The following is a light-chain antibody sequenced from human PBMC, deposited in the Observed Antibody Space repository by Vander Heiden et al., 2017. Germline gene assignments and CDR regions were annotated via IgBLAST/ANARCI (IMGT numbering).Light chain of an antibody. V-gene: IGKV2-28*01. CDR1: QSLLHSNGYNY. Sequence: IVMTQSPLSLPVTPGEPPSISCRSSQSLLHSNGYNYLDWYLQKPGQSPQLRIYLGSNRASGVPDRFSGSGSGTDFTLKITRVEAEDVGVYYCRQRLQIPWTFGQGTKVEIK. J-gene: IGKJ1*01. CDR3: RQRLQIPWT. CDR2: LGS.